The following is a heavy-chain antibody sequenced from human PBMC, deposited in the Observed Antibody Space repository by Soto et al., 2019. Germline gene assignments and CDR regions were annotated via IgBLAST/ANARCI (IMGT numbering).Heavy chain of an antibody. CDR2: IIPIIGTA. J-gene: IGHJ4*02. CDR3: ARGGVDVVATSAFDY. D-gene: IGHD5-12*01. CDR1: GGTFNNYA. V-gene: IGHV1-69*01. Sequence: QVQLVQSGAEVKKPGSSVKVSCNASGGTFNNYAISWVRQAPGQGLEWMGGIIPIIGTADYAHKFQGRLAINADESTGTTFMELSSLRSEDTALYYCARGGVDVVATSAFDYWGQGTLVTVSS.